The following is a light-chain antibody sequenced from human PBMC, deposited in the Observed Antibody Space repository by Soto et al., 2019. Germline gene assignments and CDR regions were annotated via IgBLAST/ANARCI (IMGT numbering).Light chain of an antibody. J-gene: IGKJ5*01. CDR3: QQSYSTPVT. CDR1: QSISSW. Sequence: IQMTHSPSTLSASVGDRVTITCRASQSISSWLAWYQQKPGKAPKLLIYDASSLESGVPSRFSGSGSGTEFTLTISSLQPDDFATYYCQQSYSTPVTFGQGTRLEI. CDR2: DAS. V-gene: IGKV1-5*01.